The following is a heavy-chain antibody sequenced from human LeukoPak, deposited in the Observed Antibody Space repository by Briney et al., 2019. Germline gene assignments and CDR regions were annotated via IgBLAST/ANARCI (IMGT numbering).Heavy chain of an antibody. CDR2: INPSGGST. V-gene: IGHV1-46*01. D-gene: IGHD3-9*01. CDR3: ARPPYDILTGYQYNWFDP. J-gene: IGHJ5*02. CDR1: GYTFTSYY. Sequence: ASVKVSCKASGYTFTSYYMHWVRQAPGQGLERMGIINPSGGSTSYAQKFQGRVTMTRDTSTSTVYMELSSLRSEDTAVYYCARPPYDILTGYQYNWFDPWGQGTLVTVSS.